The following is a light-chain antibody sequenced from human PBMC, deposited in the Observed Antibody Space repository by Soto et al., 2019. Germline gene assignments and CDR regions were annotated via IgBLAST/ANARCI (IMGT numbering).Light chain of an antibody. J-gene: IGKJ4*01. CDR3: QQRSNWPPV. CDR2: DAS. CDR1: QSVSSY. V-gene: IGKV3-11*01. Sequence: EIVLTQSPATLSLSPGERATLSCRASQSVSSYLAWYQQKPGQAPRLLIYDASNRATGIPARFSGSGSGTDFTLTISSLETEDFAVYYCQQRSNWPPVFGGGTKVEIK.